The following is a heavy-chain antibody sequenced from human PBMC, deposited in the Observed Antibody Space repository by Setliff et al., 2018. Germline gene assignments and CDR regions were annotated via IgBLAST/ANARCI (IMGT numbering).Heavy chain of an antibody. V-gene: IGHV1-2*02. CDR1: GNTFTGYY. J-gene: IGHJ2*01. CDR3: ARDFPTVVTPKEYFDL. Sequence: GASVKVSCKASGNTFTGYYIHWLRQAPGQGLEWMGCINPNSGDTTFAQKLQGRVTMTTDTSTSTAYMELRSLRSDDTAVYYCARDFPTVVTPKEYFDLWGRGTLVTVSS. D-gene: IGHD4-17*01. CDR2: INPNSGDT.